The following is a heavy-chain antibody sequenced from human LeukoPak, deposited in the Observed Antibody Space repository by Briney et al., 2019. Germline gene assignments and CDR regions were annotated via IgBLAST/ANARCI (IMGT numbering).Heavy chain of an antibody. J-gene: IGHJ5*02. D-gene: IGHD3-10*01. V-gene: IGHV4-34*01. CDR3: ARGTRYYYGSGSSPVWFDP. Sequence: PSETLSLTCAVCGGSFSGYYWSWIRQPPGKGLEWIGEINHSGSTNYNPSLKSRVTISVDTSKNQFSLKLSSVTAADTAVYYCARGTRYYYGSGSSPVWFDPWGQGTLVTVSS. CDR1: GGSFSGYY. CDR2: INHSGST.